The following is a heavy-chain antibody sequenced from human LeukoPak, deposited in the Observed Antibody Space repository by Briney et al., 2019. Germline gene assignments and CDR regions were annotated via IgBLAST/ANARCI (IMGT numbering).Heavy chain of an antibody. D-gene: IGHD1-1*01. CDR2: INPSGGST. V-gene: IGHV1-46*01. CDR3: AREWTTGNYNY. J-gene: IGHJ4*02. Sequence: ASVKVSCKASGYTFTSYYMHWVRQAPGQGLEWMGIINPSGGSTSYAQKFQGRVTLTRDMSTSTDYLELSSLRSEDTAVYYCAREWTTGNYNYWGQGTLVTVSS. CDR1: GYTFTSYY.